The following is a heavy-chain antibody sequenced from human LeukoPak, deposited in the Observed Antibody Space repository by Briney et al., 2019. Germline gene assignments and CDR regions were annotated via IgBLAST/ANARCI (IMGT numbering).Heavy chain of an antibody. V-gene: IGHV3-23*01. D-gene: IGHD3-10*01. J-gene: IGHJ4*02. CDR3: AKVRRDSSGSFFDY. Sequence: AGSLSLSCAASGFTCSGHAMTWVRQAPGKGLDWVSVISGSGTSTYYADSVKGRFTISRDNSKNTLNVQMNSLRAEDTAVYYCAKVRRDSSGSFFDYWGQGTLVTVSS. CDR2: ISGSGTST. CDR1: GFTCSGHA.